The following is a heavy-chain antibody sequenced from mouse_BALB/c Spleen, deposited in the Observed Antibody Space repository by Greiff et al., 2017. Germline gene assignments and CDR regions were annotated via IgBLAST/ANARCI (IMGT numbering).Heavy chain of an antibody. V-gene: IGHV2-9-2*01. CDR3: VRDRGYYAMDY. CDR2: IWTGGGT. J-gene: IGHJ4*01. CDR1: GFSLTSYD. Sequence: VQRVESGPGLVAPSQSLSITCTVSGFSLTSYDISWIRQPPGKGLEWLGVIWTGGGTNYNSAFMSRLSISKDNSKSQVFLKMNSLQTDDTAIYYCVRDRGYYAMDYWGQGTSVTVSS.